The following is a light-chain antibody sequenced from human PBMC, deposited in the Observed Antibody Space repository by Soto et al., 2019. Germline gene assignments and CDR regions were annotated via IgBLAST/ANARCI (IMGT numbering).Light chain of an antibody. Sequence: QSVLTQPPSASGTPGQRVTISCSGRSANIGNNYVCWYQQLPGTAPKLLIYSNNQRPSGVPDRFSGSKSGTSASLAISGLPSEDEADYYCVSWDDSQGGIVFGTGTKVTVL. CDR3: VSWDDSQGGIV. CDR2: SNN. J-gene: IGLJ1*01. CDR1: SANIGNNY. V-gene: IGLV1-47*02.